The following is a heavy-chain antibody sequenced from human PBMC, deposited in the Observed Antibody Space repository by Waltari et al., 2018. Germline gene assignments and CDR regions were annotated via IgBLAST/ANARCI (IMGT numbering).Heavy chain of an antibody. CDR3: AKDPNGDYIGAFDT. CDR1: TFTFSNYA. V-gene: IGHV3-23*01. CDR2: ISGGGGFT. D-gene: IGHD2-8*01. Sequence: EVQVLESGGLLVQPGGSLRLSCAASTFTFSNYAMTWVRQAPGKGLEDISSISGGGGFTVYANSVKGRFTISRDNSKSTLYLQMNSLRGEDTATYYCAKDPNGDYIGAFDTWGQGTMVTVSP. J-gene: IGHJ3*02.